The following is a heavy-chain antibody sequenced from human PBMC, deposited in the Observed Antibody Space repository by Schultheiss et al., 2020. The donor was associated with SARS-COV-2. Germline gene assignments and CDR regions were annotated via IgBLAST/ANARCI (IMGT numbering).Heavy chain of an antibody. D-gene: IGHD3-10*01. V-gene: IGHV3-13*01. Sequence: GGSLRLSCAASGFTFSSYDMHWVRQATGKGLEWVSAIGTAGDTYYPGSVKGRFTISRDNAKNSLYLQMNSLRAEDTAVYYCAKEVRGSGSLNGMDVWGQGTTVTVSS. CDR3: AKEVRGSGSLNGMDV. CDR2: IGTAGDT. J-gene: IGHJ6*02. CDR1: GFTFSSYD.